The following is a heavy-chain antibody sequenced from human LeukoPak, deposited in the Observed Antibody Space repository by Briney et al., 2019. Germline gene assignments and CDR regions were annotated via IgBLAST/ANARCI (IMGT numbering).Heavy chain of an antibody. J-gene: IGHJ5*02. CDR1: GYSFTSYL. Sequence: GESLKTSCKGSGYSFTSYLIGLVRQMPGKGLEWIGIIYPGDSDTRYSPSFQGQVTISADKSISPAYLQWSSLKASDTAMYYCARLSSSWYGGNWFDPWGQGTLVTVSS. D-gene: IGHD6-13*01. CDR3: ARLSSSWYGGNWFDP. CDR2: IYPGDSDT. V-gene: IGHV5-51*01.